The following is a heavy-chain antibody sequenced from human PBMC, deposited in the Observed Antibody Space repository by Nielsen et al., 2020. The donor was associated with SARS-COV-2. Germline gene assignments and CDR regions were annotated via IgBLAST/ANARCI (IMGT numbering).Heavy chain of an antibody. CDR1: GFPFDDYA. V-gene: IGHV3-9*01. Sequence: SLKISCAASGFPFDDYAMHWVRQAPGKGLEWVSGISWNSGSIGYADSVKGRFTISRDNAKNSLYLQMNSLRAEDTALYHCARAAVAGTMSSRSGFDYWGQGTLVTVSS. CDR3: ARAAVAGTMSSRSGFDY. D-gene: IGHD6-19*01. J-gene: IGHJ4*02. CDR2: ISWNSGSI.